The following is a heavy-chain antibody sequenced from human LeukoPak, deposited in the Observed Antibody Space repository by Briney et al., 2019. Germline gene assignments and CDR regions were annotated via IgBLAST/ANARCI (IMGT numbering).Heavy chain of an antibody. V-gene: IGHV1-18*04. CDR3: ARRRYYGSGSGAFDI. D-gene: IGHD3-10*01. J-gene: IGHJ3*02. CDR1: GYTFTSYA. CDR2: IITYNGNT. Sequence: ASVEVSCKASGYTFTSYAISWMRQAPGQGLEWMGWIITYNGNTNYAQNLQDRVTMTTDTSTTTAYMELRSLRSDDTAVYYCARRRYYGSGSGAFDIWGQGTTVTASS.